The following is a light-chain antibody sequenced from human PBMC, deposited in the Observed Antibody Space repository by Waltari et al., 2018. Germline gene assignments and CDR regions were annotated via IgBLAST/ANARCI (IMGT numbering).Light chain of an antibody. J-gene: IGLJ1*01. CDR2: EVN. V-gene: IGLV2-14*01. CDR1: SSDVGAYAY. CDR3: SSYTTIASYV. Sequence: QSALTQPASVSASPGQSITISCTGTSSDVGAYAYISWYQQHPGKVPKLIIYEVNNRPSGVSDRFSGSKFDNTASLTISGLQPEDEADYYCSSYTTIASYVFGTGTKVTVL.